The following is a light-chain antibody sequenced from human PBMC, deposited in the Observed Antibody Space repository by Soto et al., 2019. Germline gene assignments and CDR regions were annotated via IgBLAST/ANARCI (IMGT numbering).Light chain of an antibody. J-gene: IGKJ1*01. CDR2: KAS. CDR3: QQYNSYSRT. CDR1: QSISSW. V-gene: IGKV1-5*03. Sequence: DVQITQSPSTVSASVGDRVTITCRASQSISSWLAWYQQKPGKAPKLLIYKASSLESGVPSRFSGSGSGTEFTLTISSLQPDDFATYYCQQYNSYSRTFGQGTKVDNK.